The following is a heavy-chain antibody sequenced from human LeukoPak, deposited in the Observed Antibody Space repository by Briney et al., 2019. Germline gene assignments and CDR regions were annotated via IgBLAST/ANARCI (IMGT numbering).Heavy chain of an antibody. CDR1: GFTFDDYA. J-gene: IGHJ4*02. Sequence: GRSLRLSCAASGFTFDDYAMHWVRQAPGKGLEWVSGISWNSGSIGYADSVKGRFTISRDNAKNSLYLQMNSLRAEDMALYYCAKSNRGYYDNFDYWGQGTLVTVS. CDR3: AKSNRGYYDNFDY. V-gene: IGHV3-9*03. D-gene: IGHD3-22*01. CDR2: ISWNSGSI.